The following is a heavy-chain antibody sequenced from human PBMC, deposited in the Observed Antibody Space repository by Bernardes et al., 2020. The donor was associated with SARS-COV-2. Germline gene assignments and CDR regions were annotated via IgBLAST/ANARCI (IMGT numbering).Heavy chain of an antibody. D-gene: IGHD3-3*01. Sequence: GSLRLSCAASGFTFSSYWMSWVRQAPGKGLEWVANIKQDGSEKYYVDSVKGRFTISRDNAKNSLYLQMNSLRAEDTAVYYCARGSVESDFWSGYYGIDYWGQGTLLTVSS. CDR2: IKQDGSEK. J-gene: IGHJ4*02. V-gene: IGHV3-7*02. CDR3: ARGSVESDFWSGYYGIDY. CDR1: GFTFSSYW.